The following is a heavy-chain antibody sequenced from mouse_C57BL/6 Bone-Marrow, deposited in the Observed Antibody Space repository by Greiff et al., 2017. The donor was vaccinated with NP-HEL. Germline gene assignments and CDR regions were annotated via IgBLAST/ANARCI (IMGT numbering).Heavy chain of an antibody. CDR1: GFNIKDDY. CDR3: TTDSNYWYFDV. V-gene: IGHV14-4*01. CDR2: IDPENGDT. J-gene: IGHJ1*03. Sequence: EVKLQESGAELVRPGASVKLSCTASGFNIKDDYMHWVKQRPEQGLEWIGWIDPENGDTEYASKFQGKATITAYTSSNTAYLQLSSLTSEDTAVYYCTTDSNYWYFDVWGTGTTVTVSS. D-gene: IGHD2-5*01.